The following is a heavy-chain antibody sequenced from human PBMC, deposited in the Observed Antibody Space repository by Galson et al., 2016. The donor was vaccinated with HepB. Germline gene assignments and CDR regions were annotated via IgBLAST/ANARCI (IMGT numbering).Heavy chain of an antibody. CDR3: ATYGDGPGWNSWH. CDR1: GFGFEACA. Sequence: SLRLSCAASGFGFEACAMHWVRQAPGKGLEWVSGIGRDRSNMCFMGSVRGRFTISRDNVKNSLYLQLNNLGDGDTAVYYCATYGDGPGWNSWHWGQGTLVSVSS. V-gene: IGHV3-9*01. J-gene: IGHJ1*01. D-gene: IGHD1-7*01. CDR2: IGRDRSNM.